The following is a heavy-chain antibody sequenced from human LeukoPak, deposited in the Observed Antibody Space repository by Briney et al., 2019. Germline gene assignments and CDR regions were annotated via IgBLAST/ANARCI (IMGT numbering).Heavy chain of an antibody. V-gene: IGHV3-48*03. CDR1: GFTFRTYE. D-gene: IGHD1-26*01. Sequence: PGGSLRLYCAASGFTFRTYEMNWVRQAPGKGLEWVSYIPSRGSTIYYVHSVKGRFTISRDNGNNSLYLQKNSLRVEDTAVYYCAREATGATGYFDYWGQGTLVTVSS. CDR2: IPSRGSTI. CDR3: AREATGATGYFDY. J-gene: IGHJ4*02.